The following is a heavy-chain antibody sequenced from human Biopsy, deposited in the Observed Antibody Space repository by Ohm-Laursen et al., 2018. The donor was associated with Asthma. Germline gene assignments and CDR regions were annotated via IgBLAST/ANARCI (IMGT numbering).Heavy chain of an antibody. J-gene: IGHJ4*02. D-gene: IGHD3-22*01. CDR3: ARAQDYYDSRGYYRSFDY. Sequence: SGTLSLTCAVSYGSITSGGYYWTRIRQHPGKGLEWIGFIYYSGSTYYNPSLKSRVSISIDTSKNQFSLKLSSVTAADTAVYYCARAQDYYDSRGYYRSFDYWGQGTLVTVSS. CDR1: YGSITSGGYY. V-gene: IGHV4-31*11. CDR2: IYYSGST.